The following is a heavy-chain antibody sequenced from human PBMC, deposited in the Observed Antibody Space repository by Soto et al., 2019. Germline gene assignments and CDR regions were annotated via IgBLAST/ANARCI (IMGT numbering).Heavy chain of an antibody. CDR3: ARPAGDSYEYGAFDI. J-gene: IGHJ3*02. D-gene: IGHD5-18*01. CDR2: IIPIFGTA. CDR1: GGTFSSYA. V-gene: IGHV1-69*13. Sequence: ASVKVSCKASGGTFSSYAISWVRQAPGQGLEWMGGIIPIFGTANYAQKFQGRVTITADESTSTAYMELSSLRSEDTAVYYCARPAGDSYEYGAFDIWGQGTMVTFSS.